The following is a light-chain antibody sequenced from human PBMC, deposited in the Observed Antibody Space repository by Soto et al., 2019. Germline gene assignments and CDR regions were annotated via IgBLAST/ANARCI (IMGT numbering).Light chain of an antibody. CDR2: DDN. J-gene: IGLJ2*01. CDR1: SSNVGNYNL. V-gene: IGLV2-23*01. CDR3: SSYADGSVVV. Sequence: QSALTQPASVSGSPGQSITISCSGTSSNVGNYNLVSWYQHHPGQAPKLIIFDDNKRPLGVSDRFSGSKFGNTASLTISGLQPEDEAHYHCSSYADGSVVVFGGGTKVTV.